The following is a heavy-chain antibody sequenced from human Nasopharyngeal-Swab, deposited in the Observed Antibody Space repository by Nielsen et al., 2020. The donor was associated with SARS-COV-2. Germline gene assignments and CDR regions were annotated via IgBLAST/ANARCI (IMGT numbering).Heavy chain of an antibody. CDR3: AKDVHGDYGGIDY. D-gene: IGHD4-17*01. J-gene: IGHJ4*02. CDR2: ILYDGSNE. CDR1: GFTFSSSG. Sequence: GESLKISCAASGFTFSSSGMDWVRQAPGKGLEWVAVILYDGSNEYYGDSVKGRFTISRDNSKNTLYLQMNSLRVDDTAVYYCAKDVHGDYGGIDYWGQGILVTVSS. V-gene: IGHV3-30*18.